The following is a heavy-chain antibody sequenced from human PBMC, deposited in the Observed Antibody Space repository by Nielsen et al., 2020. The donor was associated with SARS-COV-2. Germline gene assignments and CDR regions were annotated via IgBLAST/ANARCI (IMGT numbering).Heavy chain of an antibody. J-gene: IGHJ4*02. Sequence: GEPLKISCAASGFTFSSYAMSWVRQAPGKGLEWVSAISGSGGSTYHADSVKGRFTISRDNSKNTLYLQMNSLRAEDTAVYYCAKAGSSSWNWGQGTLVTVSS. CDR3: AKAGSSSWN. V-gene: IGHV3-23*01. CDR2: ISGSGGST. CDR1: GFTFSSYA. D-gene: IGHD6-13*01.